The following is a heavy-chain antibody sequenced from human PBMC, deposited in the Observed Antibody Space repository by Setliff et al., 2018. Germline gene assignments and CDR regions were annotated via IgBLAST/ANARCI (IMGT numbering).Heavy chain of an antibody. CDR1: GVSISTSNW. J-gene: IGHJ4*02. Sequence: LSLTCAVSGVSISTSNWWSWVRQPPGKGLEWIGEIYHNGITNYNPSLKSRVSISVDKSKNQVSLKLNSVTAADTAVYYCGRDPHTPTVTTRGDYWGQGTLVTVS. V-gene: IGHV4-4*02. D-gene: IGHD4-17*01. CDR3: GRDPHTPTVTTRGDY. CDR2: IYHNGIT.